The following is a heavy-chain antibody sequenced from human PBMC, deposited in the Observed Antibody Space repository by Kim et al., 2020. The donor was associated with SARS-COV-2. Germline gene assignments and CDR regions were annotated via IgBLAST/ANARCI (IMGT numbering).Heavy chain of an antibody. CDR3: AREGGIAAAGTWALRYYGMDV. CDR1: GFTFSSYS. J-gene: IGHJ6*02. D-gene: IGHD6-13*01. V-gene: IGHV3-21*01. Sequence: GGSLRLSCAASGFTFSSYSMNWVRQAPGKGLEWVSSISSSSSYIYYADSVKGRFTISRDNAKNSLYLQMNSLRAEDTAVYYCAREGGIAAAGTWALRYYGMDVWGQGTTVTVSS. CDR2: ISSSSSYI.